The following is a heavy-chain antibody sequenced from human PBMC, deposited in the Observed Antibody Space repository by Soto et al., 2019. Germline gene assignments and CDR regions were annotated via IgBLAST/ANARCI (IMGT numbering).Heavy chain of an antibody. V-gene: IGHV4-30-4*01. CDR1: GGSISSGDYH. CDR3: ARDSRTPSGGMDV. J-gene: IGHJ6*02. CDR2: IYYRAST. Sequence: QVQLQESGPGLVKPSQTLSLTCTVSGGSISSGDYHWTWLRQFPGTGLEWIGGIYYRASTYYNPALVSRITISLDTSKNQFSLKLTSVTAADTAVYYCARDSRTPSGGMDVWGQGTTVTVSS.